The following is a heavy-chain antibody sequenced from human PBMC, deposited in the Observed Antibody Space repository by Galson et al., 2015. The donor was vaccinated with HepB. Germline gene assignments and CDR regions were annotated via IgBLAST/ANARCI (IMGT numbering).Heavy chain of an antibody. CDR2: IGGRGDTI. J-gene: IGHJ4*02. Sequence: SLRLSCAASGFTFDSYAMSWVRQAPGKGLEWVSSIGGRGDTIRYADSVKGRFTISRENSKHTLYLQMSSLRAEDTAAYYCAKGSDMYNWNYGGVGCWGQGILVTVSS. CDR3: AKGSDMYNWNYGGVGC. V-gene: IGHV3-23*01. CDR1: GFTFDSYA. D-gene: IGHD1-7*01.